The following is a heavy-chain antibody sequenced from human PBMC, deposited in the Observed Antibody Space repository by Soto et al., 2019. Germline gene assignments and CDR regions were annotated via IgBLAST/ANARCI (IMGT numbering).Heavy chain of an antibody. V-gene: IGHV4-59*01. J-gene: IGHJ3*02. Sequence: QVQLQESGPGLVKPSETLTLTCTVSGGSISSYYWSWIRRPPGKGLEWIGYIYYSGSTNYNPSLKSRVTISVDTSKNQFSLKLSSVTAADTAVYYCARDHGVYYGSGRGGAFDIWGQGTMVTLSS. D-gene: IGHD3-10*01. CDR3: ARDHGVYYGSGRGGAFDI. CDR1: GGSISSYY. CDR2: IYYSGST.